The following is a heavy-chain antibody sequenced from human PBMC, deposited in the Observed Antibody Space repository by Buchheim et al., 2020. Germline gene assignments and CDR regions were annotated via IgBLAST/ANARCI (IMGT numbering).Heavy chain of an antibody. D-gene: IGHD6-19*01. CDR1: GGSISSSSYY. CDR2: IYYSGST. V-gene: IGHV4-39*01. Sequence: QLQLQESGPGLVKPSETLSLTCTVSGGSISSSSYYWGWIRQPPGKGLEWIGSIYYSGSTYYNPSLKSRVTISVDTSKNQFSLKLSSVTAADTAVYYCARRHRHQWLVTGPFDYWGQGTL. CDR3: ARRHRHQWLVTGPFDY. J-gene: IGHJ4*02.